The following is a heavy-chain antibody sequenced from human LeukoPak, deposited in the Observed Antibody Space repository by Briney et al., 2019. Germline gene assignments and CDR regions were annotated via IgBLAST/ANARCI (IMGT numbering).Heavy chain of an antibody. D-gene: IGHD2-2*03. CDR1: GYNFKSFG. J-gene: IGHJ6*03. CDR3: ARDGYCSSAGCHDYYMDV. CDR2: TNGYNGNT. V-gene: IGHV1-18*01. Sequence: ASVKVSCKASGYNFKSFGISWVRQAPGQGLEWMGWTNGYNGNTDYAQKVQGRVTMTTDTSTNTAYMELRSLTSDDTAVYYCARDGYCSSAGCHDYYMDVWGKGTTLTVSS.